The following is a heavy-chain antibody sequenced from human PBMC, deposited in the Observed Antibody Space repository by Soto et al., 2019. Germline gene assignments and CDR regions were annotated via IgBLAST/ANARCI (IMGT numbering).Heavy chain of an antibody. CDR2: INHSGST. J-gene: IGHJ4*02. Sequence: SETLSLTCAFYGLSFSGYYWSWIRQPPGKGLEWIGEINHSGSTNYNPSLKSRVTISVDTSKNQFSLKLSSVTAADTAVYYCARGQGLTMVRGVPFYWGQGTLVTVSS. D-gene: IGHD3-10*01. V-gene: IGHV4-34*01. CDR1: GLSFSGYY. CDR3: ARGQGLTMVRGVPFY.